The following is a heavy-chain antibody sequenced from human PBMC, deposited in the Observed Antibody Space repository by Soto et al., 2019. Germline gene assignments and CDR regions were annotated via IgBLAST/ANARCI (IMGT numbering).Heavy chain of an antibody. Sequence: SETLSLTCAVSCGSISSSNWWSWVRQPPGKGLEWIGEIYHSGSTNYNPSLKSRVTISVDKSKNQFSLKLSSVTAADTAVYYCARGTHYDILTGYYLPYYGMDVWGQGTTVTVSS. CDR1: CGSISSSNW. CDR3: ARGTHYDILTGYYLPYYGMDV. V-gene: IGHV4-4*02. D-gene: IGHD3-9*01. J-gene: IGHJ6*02. CDR2: IYHSGST.